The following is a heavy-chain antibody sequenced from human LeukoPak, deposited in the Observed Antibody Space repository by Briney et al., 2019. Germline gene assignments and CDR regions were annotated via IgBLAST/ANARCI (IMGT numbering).Heavy chain of an antibody. D-gene: IGHD2-2*01. V-gene: IGHV3-30*18. CDR3: AKDASWYQLLSYFDY. J-gene: IGHJ4*02. CDR2: ISYDGSNK. CDR1: GFTFSSYG. Sequence: GGSLRLSCAASGFTFSSYGMPWVRQAPGKGLEWVAVISYDGSNKYYADSVKGRFTISRDNSKNTLYLQMNSLRAEDTAVYYCAKDASWYQLLSYFDYWGQGTLVTVSS.